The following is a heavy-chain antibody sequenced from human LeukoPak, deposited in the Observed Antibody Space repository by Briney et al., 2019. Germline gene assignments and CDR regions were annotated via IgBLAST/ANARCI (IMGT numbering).Heavy chain of an antibody. D-gene: IGHD5-24*01. V-gene: IGHV1-2*02. CDR1: GYIFTGYY. CDR2: INPNSGGT. Sequence: ASVKVSCKASGYIFTGYYMHWVRQAPGQGLEWMGWINPNSGGTNYAQKFQGRVTMTRDTSISTASMDLSRLGSDDTAVYYCARDGGDDYNRNYFDYWGQGTLVTVSS. J-gene: IGHJ4*02. CDR3: ARDGGDDYNRNYFDY.